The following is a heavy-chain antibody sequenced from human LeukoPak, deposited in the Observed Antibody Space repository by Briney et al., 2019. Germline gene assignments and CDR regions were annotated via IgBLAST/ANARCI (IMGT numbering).Heavy chain of an antibody. V-gene: IGHV4-61*01. Sequence: SETLSLTCTVSGGSISSSSYYWSWIRQPPGKGLEWIGYIYYSGSTNYNPSLKSRFTVSVDTSKNQFSLKLSSVTAADTAVYYCARGDARGYSYGHFHFDHWGHGTLVTVSS. CDR1: GGSISSSSYY. J-gene: IGHJ4*01. CDR3: ARGDARGYSYGHFHFDH. CDR2: IYYSGST. D-gene: IGHD5-18*01.